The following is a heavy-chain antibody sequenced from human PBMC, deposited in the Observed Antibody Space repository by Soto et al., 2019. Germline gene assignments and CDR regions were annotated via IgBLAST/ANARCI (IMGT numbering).Heavy chain of an antibody. CDR2: INPRSGKT. D-gene: IGHD3-10*01. CDR1: GDTLSTYY. CDR3: ARAHEVGELLQNWFDP. J-gene: IGHJ5*02. Sequence: GASVKVSCKASGDTLSTYYMHWARQAPGQGLEWMGIINPRSGKTNYPQKFQGRVTMTRDTSTTTVYMELSTLRSEDTAMYYCARAHEVGELLQNWFDPWGQGTLVTVSS. V-gene: IGHV1-46*01.